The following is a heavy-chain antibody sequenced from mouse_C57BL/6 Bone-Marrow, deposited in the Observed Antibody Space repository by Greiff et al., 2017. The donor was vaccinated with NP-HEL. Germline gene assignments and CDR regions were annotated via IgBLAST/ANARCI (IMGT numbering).Heavy chain of an antibody. Sequence: VQLQQSGAELVRPGASVKLSCTASGFNIKDDYMHWVKQRPEQGLEWIGWIDPENGDTEYASKFQGKATITADTSSNTAYLQLSSLTSEDTAVYYCTIYYDYPYYAMDYWGQGTSVTVSS. D-gene: IGHD2-4*01. V-gene: IGHV14-4*01. CDR1: GFNIKDDY. CDR2: IDPENGDT. CDR3: TIYYDYPYYAMDY. J-gene: IGHJ4*01.